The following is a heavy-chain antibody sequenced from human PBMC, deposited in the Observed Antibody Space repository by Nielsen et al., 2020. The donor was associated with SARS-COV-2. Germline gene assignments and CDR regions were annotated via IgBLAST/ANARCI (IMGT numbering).Heavy chain of an antibody. V-gene: IGHV3-21*04. J-gene: IGHJ4*02. Sequence: VRQAPGKGLEWVSSISSSSSYIYYADSVKGRFTISRDNAKNSLYLQMNSLRAEDTAVYYCARDEILTGAFDYWGQGTLVTVSS. CDR2: ISSSSSYI. CDR3: ARDEILTGAFDY. D-gene: IGHD3-9*01.